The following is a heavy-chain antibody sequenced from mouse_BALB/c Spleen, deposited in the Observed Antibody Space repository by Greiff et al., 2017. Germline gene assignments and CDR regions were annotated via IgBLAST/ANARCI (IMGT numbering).Heavy chain of an antibody. V-gene: IGHV14-1*02. CDR1: GFNIKDYY. J-gene: IGHJ3*01. CDR2: IDPENGNT. CDR3: ARVYYGSPWFAY. Sequence: EVKVEESGAELVRPGALVKLSCKASGFNIKDYYMHWVKQRPEQGLEWIGWIDPENGNTIYDPKFQGKASITADTSSNTAYLQLSSLTSEDTAVYYCARVYYGSPWFAYWGQGTLVTVSA. D-gene: IGHD2-1*01.